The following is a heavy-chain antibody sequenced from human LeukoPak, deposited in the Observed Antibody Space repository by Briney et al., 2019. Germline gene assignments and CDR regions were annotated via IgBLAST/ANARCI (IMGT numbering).Heavy chain of an antibody. CDR2: IYHSGST. CDR1: GYSISSGYY. CDR3: ASDSGSYADY. D-gene: IGHD1-26*01. V-gene: IGHV4-38-2*02. Sequence: PSETLSLTCTVSGYSISSGYYWGWIRQPPGKGLEWIGSIYHSGSTYYNPSLKSRVTISVDTSKNQFSLKLSSVTAADTAVYYCASDSGSYADYWGQGTLVTVSS. J-gene: IGHJ4*02.